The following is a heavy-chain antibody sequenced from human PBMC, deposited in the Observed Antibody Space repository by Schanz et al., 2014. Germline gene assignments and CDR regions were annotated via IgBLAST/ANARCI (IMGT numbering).Heavy chain of an antibody. D-gene: IGHD3-10*01. CDR2: IWYDENNK. CDR1: GFTFSSYG. V-gene: IGHV3-33*01. CDR3: ARANYRRKRSLDY. Sequence: QVQLVESGGGVVQFGRSLRLSCEASGFTFSSYGMHWVRQAPGKGLEWVAVIWYDENNKYYADSVKGRFTMSRDNSKNTLYLQMNSLRAEDTAVDYCARANYRRKRSLDYWGRGTLVTVSS. J-gene: IGHJ4*02.